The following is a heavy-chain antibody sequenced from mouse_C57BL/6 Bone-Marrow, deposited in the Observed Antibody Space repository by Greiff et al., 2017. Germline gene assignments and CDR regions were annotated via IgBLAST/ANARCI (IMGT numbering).Heavy chain of an antibody. CDR1: GFTFSDYG. V-gene: IGHV5-17*01. D-gene: IGHD1-1*02. CDR2: ISSGSSTI. CDR3: AIWAWFAY. J-gene: IGHJ3*01. Sequence: EVKVEESGGGLVKPGGSLKLSCAASGFTFSDYGMHWVRQAPEKGLEWVAYISSGSSTIYYADTVKGRFTISRDNAKNTLFLQMTSLRSEDTAMYYCAIWAWFAYWGQGTLVTVSA.